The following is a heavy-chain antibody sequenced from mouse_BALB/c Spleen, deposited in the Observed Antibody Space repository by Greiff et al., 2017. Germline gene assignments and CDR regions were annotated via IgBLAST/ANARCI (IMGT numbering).Heavy chain of an antibody. CDR2: IWAGGST. CDR3: ASYYGSSFYYAMDY. Sequence: VKLMESGPGLVAPSQSLSITCTVSGFSLTSYGVHWVRQPPGKGLEWLGVIWAGGSTNYNSALMSRLSISKDNSKSQVFLKMNSLQTDDTAMYYCASYYGSSFYYAMDYWGQGTSVTVSS. CDR1: GFSLTSYG. D-gene: IGHD1-1*01. V-gene: IGHV2-9*02. J-gene: IGHJ4*01.